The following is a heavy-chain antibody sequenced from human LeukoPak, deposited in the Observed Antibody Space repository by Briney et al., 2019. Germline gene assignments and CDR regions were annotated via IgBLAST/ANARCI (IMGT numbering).Heavy chain of an antibody. Sequence: SVKVSCKASGGTFSSSSISWVRQAPGQGLEWMGRIIPILNIADYAQNFQGRVTITADKSTTTAYMELSSLRSEDTAVYYCARETASQPLRIDYWGQGTLVTVSS. CDR1: GGTFSSSS. J-gene: IGHJ4*02. CDR3: ARETASQPLRIDY. D-gene: IGHD2-2*01. CDR2: IIPILNIA. V-gene: IGHV1-69*04.